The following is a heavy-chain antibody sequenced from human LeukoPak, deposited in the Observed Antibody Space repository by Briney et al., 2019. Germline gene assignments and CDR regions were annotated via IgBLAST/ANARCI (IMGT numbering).Heavy chain of an antibody. J-gene: IGHJ4*02. CDR3: ARDEGYYDSSGYKYYFDH. V-gene: IGHV1-69*04. CDR1: GGTFSSYT. D-gene: IGHD3-22*01. Sequence: SVKVSCKASGGTFSSYTISWVRQAPGQGLEWMGRIIPILGIANYAQKFQGRVTITADKSTSTAYMELSSLRSEDTAVYYCARDEGYYDSSGYKYYFDHWGQGTLVTVSS. CDR2: IIPILGIA.